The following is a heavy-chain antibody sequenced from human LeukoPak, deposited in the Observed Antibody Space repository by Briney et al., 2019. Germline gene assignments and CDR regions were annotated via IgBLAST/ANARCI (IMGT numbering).Heavy chain of an antibody. CDR2: IYYSGST. J-gene: IGHJ4*02. CDR1: GGSISSSSYY. V-gene: IGHV4-39*01. Sequence: SETLSLTCTVSGGSISSSSYYWGWIRQPPGKGLEWIGSIYYSGSTYYNPSLKSRVTVSVDTSKNQFSLKLSSVTAADTAVYYCARHEGSGSYYNDYWGQRTLVTVSS. CDR3: ARHEGSGSYYNDY. D-gene: IGHD3-10*01.